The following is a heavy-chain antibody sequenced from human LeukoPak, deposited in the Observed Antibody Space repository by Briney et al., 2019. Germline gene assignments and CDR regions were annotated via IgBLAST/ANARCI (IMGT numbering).Heavy chain of an antibody. CDR3: AKDLSYGDYGAFFDY. J-gene: IGHJ4*02. V-gene: IGHV3-30*18. CDR2: ISYDGSNK. Sequence: GGSLRLSCAASGFTFSSYGMHWVRQAPGKGLEWVAVISYDGSNKYYADSVKGRFTISRDNSKNTLYLQMNSLRAEDTAVYYCAKDLSYGDYGAFFDYWGQGTLVTASS. CDR1: GFTFSSYG. D-gene: IGHD4-17*01.